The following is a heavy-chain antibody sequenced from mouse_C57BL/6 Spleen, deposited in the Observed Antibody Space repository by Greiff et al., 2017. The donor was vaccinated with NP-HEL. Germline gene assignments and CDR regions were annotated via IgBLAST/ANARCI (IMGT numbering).Heavy chain of an antibody. J-gene: IGHJ4*01. CDR3: ARRDYGSSYDAMDY. D-gene: IGHD1-1*01. V-gene: IGHV1-81*01. CDR2: IYPRSGNT. CDR1: GYTSTSYG. Sequence: VKLQESGAELARPGASVKLSCKASGYTSTSYGISWVKQRTGQGLEWIGEIYPRSGNTYYNEKFKGKATLTADKSSSTAYMELRSLTSEDSAVYFCARRDYGSSYDAMDYWGQGTSVTVSS.